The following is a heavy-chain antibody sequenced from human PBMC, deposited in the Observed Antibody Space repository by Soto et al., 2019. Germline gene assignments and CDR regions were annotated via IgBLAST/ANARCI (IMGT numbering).Heavy chain of an antibody. J-gene: IGHJ4*02. Sequence: PSETLSLTCTVSGGSISSGDYYWSWIRQPPGKGLEWIGFIYYSGSTYYNPSLESRVTISVDTSKNRFSLKLSSVTAADTAVYYCARDNSGDRGNFDCWGQGTLVTVSS. V-gene: IGHV4-30-4*01. CDR2: IYYSGST. D-gene: IGHD7-27*01. CDR1: GGSISSGDYY. CDR3: ARDNSGDRGNFDC.